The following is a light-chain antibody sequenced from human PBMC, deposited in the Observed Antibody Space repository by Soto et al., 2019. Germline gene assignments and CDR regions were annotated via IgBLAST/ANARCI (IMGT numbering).Light chain of an antibody. CDR2: EVN. CDR3: SSYAGTNNLGV. V-gene: IGLV2-8*01. J-gene: IGLJ3*02. CDR1: SSDIGGYNF. Sequence: SALTQPPSASGSPGQSVTISCTGTSSDIGGYNFVSWYQQHPGKAPKLIIYEVNKRPSGVPDRFSGSKSGNTASLTVSGLQDDDEGDYYCSSYAGTNNLGVFGGGTKLTVL.